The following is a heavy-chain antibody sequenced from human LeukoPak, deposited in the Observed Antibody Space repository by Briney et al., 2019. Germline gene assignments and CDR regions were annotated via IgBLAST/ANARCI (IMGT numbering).Heavy chain of an antibody. Sequence: GASVKVSCKASGYTFTDYYIHWVRQAPGQGLEWMGWINPNSGGTNYAQKFQGRVTMTRDTSTSAAYMDLSSLRSDDTAVYYCARHRSSGRDFDYWGQGTLVTVSS. D-gene: IGHD6-19*01. CDR2: INPNSGGT. J-gene: IGHJ4*02. CDR1: GYTFTDYY. CDR3: ARHRSSGRDFDY. V-gene: IGHV1-2*02.